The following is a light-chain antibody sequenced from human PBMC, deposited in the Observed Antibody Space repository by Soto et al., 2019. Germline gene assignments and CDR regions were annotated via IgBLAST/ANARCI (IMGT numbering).Light chain of an antibody. CDR3: QQRSNWPPLT. CDR2: DAS. V-gene: IGKV3-11*01. CDR1: QSVSSY. Sequence: EIVLTQSPATLSLSPGERATLSCRASQSVSSYLAWYQQTPGQAPRLLIYDASNRATGVPARCSGSGSGTDFTLTSSSLEHEDVAVYYCQQRSNWPPLTFGGGTKVEIK. J-gene: IGKJ4*02.